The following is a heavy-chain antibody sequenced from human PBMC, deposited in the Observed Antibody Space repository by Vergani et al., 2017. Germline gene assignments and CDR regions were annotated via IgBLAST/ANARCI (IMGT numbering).Heavy chain of an antibody. D-gene: IGHD2-2*01. CDR2: IYYSGST. CDR3: ARQGSYCSSTSCYRLDYYYYMDV. Sequence: QLQLQESGPGLVKPSETLSLTCTVSGGSISSSSYYWGWIRQPPGKGLEWIGSIYYSGSTYYNPSLKSRVTISVDTSKNQFSLKLSSVTAADTAVYYCARQGSYCSSTSCYRLDYYYYMDVWGKGP. V-gene: IGHV4-39*01. J-gene: IGHJ6*03. CDR1: GGSISSSSYY.